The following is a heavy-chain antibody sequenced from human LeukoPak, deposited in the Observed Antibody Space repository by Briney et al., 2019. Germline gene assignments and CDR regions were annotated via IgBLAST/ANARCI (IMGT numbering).Heavy chain of an antibody. Sequence: EGSLRLSCAASGFTLSDYYMSWFRLAPGKGLEWVSYSSSSGSTIYYADSVKGRFAISRDNAKNSLYLQMNSLRAEDTAVYYCARRRDFIDYWGQGTLVTVSS. CDR3: ARRRDFIDY. CDR2: SSSSGSTI. V-gene: IGHV3-11*01. D-gene: IGHD3/OR15-3a*01. CDR1: GFTLSDYY. J-gene: IGHJ4*02.